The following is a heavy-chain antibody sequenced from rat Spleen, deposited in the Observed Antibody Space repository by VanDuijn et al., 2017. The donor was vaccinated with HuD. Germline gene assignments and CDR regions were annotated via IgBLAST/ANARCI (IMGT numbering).Heavy chain of an antibody. CDR1: GFTFSDYY. CDR2: ISYDGSST. D-gene: IGHD1-1*01. CDR3: AKITTVVYVMDA. V-gene: IGHV5-29*01. J-gene: IGHJ4*01. Sequence: EVQLVESDGGLVQPGRSLKLSCAASGFTFSDYYMAWVRQAPTKGLEWVATISYDGSSTYYRDSVKGRFTISRDNAKSTLYLQMDSLRSEDTATYYCAKITTVVYVMDAWGQGASVTVSS.